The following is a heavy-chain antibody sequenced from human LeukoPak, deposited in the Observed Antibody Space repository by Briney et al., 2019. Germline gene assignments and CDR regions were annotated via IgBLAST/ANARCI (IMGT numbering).Heavy chain of an antibody. CDR1: ELTLSSYA. V-gene: IGHV3-23*01. J-gene: IGHJ4*02. Sequence: AGGSLRLSCASSELTLSSYAMSWVRQAPGKGLEWVSAISGSGGSTYYADSVKGRFTISRDNSKNTLYLQMNSLRAEDTAVYYCATKTPRLGYFDYWGQGTLVTVSS. D-gene: IGHD7-27*01. CDR2: ISGSGGST. CDR3: ATKTPRLGYFDY.